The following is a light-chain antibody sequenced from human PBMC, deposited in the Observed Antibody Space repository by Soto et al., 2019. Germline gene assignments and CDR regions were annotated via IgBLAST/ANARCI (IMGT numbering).Light chain of an antibody. J-gene: IGKJ1*01. CDR3: LQVANFPRT. V-gene: IGKV1-12*01. CDR2: AAT. Sequence: DIQMTQSPSSVSASVGDTVTITCRASQDINNRLAWFQQQPGRPPKYVIQAATMLQSGFPSRFAGSGSGRDFTLTIHTLQPEDSATYYCLQVANFPRTFGQGTKVE. CDR1: QDINNR.